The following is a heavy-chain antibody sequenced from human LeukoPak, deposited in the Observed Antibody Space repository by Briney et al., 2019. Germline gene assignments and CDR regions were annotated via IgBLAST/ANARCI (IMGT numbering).Heavy chain of an antibody. V-gene: IGHV1-8*01. CDR1: GYTFTSYD. CDR3: ARDLVGYYYDSSGYPLVALNY. D-gene: IGHD3-22*01. J-gene: IGHJ4*02. Sequence: ASVKVSCKASGYTFTSYDINWVRQATGQGLEWMGWMNPNSGNTGYAQKFQGRVTMTRNTSISTAYMELSSLRFEDTAVYYCARDLVGYYYDSSGYPLVALNYWGQGTLVTVSS. CDR2: MNPNSGNT.